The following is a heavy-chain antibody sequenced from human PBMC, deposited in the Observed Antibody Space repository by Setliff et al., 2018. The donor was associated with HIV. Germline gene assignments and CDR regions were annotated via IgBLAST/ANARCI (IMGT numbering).Heavy chain of an antibody. CDR3: VRWYYCVSGACYRADY. J-gene: IGHJ4*02. D-gene: IGHD2-21*02. Sequence: SETLSLTCSVYGTSFSDHYWSWVRQTPGKGLEWIGEMNQSGTTNYNPSLESRVTMPIDTSERQFSLKLTSVTAADPAVYYCVRWYYCVSGACYRADYWGQGTMVTVSS. CDR2: MNQSGTT. CDR1: GTSFSDHY. V-gene: IGHV4-34*01.